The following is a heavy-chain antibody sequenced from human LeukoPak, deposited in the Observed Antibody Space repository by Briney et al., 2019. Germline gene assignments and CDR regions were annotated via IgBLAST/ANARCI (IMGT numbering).Heavy chain of an antibody. Sequence: SETLSLTCTVSGGSISSSSYYWGWIRQPPGKGLEWIGSIYYSGSTYYNPSLKSRVTISVDTSKNQFSLKLSSVTAADTAVYYCARDRQGGSGWYQNAYFDYWGQGTLVTVSS. CDR1: GGSISSSSYY. CDR3: ARDRQGGSGWYQNAYFDY. V-gene: IGHV4-39*07. CDR2: IYYSGST. D-gene: IGHD6-19*01. J-gene: IGHJ4*02.